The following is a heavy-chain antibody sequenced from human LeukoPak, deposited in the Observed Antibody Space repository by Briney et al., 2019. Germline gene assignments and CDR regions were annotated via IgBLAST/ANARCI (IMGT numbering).Heavy chain of an antibody. CDR3: ARVRYSSSWYLPNWFDP. CDR1: GGPFSGYY. D-gene: IGHD6-13*01. CDR2: INHSGST. Sequence: SETLSLTCAVYGGPFSGYYWSWIRQPPGKGLEWIGEINHSGSTNYNPSLKSRVTISVDTSKNQFSLKLSSVTAADTAVYYCARVRYSSSWYLPNWFDPWGQGTLVTVSS. V-gene: IGHV4-34*01. J-gene: IGHJ5*02.